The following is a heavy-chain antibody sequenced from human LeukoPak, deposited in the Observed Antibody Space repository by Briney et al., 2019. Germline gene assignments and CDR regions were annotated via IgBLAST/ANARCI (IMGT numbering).Heavy chain of an antibody. CDR1: GGSISSYY. V-gene: IGHV4-59*06. CDR2: IYYSGST. D-gene: IGHD4-17*01. Sequence: PSETLSLTCTVSGGSISSYYWSWIRQHPGKGLEWIGYIYYSGSTYYNPSLKSRVTISVDTSKNQFSLKLSSVTAADTAVYYCAREKGNGDSSFDYWGQGTLVTVSS. CDR3: AREKGNGDSSFDY. J-gene: IGHJ4*02.